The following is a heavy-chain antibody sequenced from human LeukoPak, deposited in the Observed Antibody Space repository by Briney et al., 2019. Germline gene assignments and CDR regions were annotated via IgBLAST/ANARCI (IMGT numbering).Heavy chain of an antibody. V-gene: IGHV3-23*01. CDR2: ISGSGDTT. J-gene: IGHJ3*02. CDR1: GFTLSTYA. CDR3: ATEGTGI. D-gene: IGHD1-1*01. Sequence: GGSLRLPCAASGFTLSTYAMTWVRQAPGKGLEWVSAISGSGDTTYYADSVKGRFTISRDTSKNTLYLQMSSLRAEDTAVYYCATEGTGIWGQGTMVTVSS.